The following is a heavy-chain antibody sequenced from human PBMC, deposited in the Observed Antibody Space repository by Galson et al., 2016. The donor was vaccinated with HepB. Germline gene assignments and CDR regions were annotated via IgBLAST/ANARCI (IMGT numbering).Heavy chain of an antibody. CDR1: GFTFSDYE. CDR2: ISSSGRTV. D-gene: IGHD5-18*01. V-gene: IGHV3-48*03. Sequence: SLRLSCAVSGFTFSDYEMSWVRQAPGRGLEWVSYISSSGRTVYYADSVEGRVTISRDNAKNSLYLQMNSLRAEDTAVYYCARGGPGYSYGTFYFDYWGQGTLVAVSS. J-gene: IGHJ4*02. CDR3: ARGGPGYSYGTFYFDY.